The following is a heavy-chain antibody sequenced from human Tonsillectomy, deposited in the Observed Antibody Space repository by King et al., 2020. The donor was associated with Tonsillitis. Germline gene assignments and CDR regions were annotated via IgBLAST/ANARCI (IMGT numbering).Heavy chain of an antibody. CDR1: GGSISSYY. CDR3: ARHRGDSSSWYNY. J-gene: IGHJ4*02. D-gene: IGHD6-13*01. Sequence: HVQLQESGPGLVKPSETLSLTCTVSGGSISSYYWSWLRQPPGKGLEWIGYISKSGSTNYNPSLKSRVTISVDTSKNQFSLKLSSVTAADTALYYCARHRGDSSSWYNYWGQGTLVTVSS. CDR2: ISKSGST. V-gene: IGHV4-59*08.